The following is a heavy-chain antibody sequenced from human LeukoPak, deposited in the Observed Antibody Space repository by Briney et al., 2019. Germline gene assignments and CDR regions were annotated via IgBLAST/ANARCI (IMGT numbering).Heavy chain of an antibody. J-gene: IGHJ4*02. CDR1: GYTFTSYD. D-gene: IGHD3-16*02. CDR3: ARAFQSLGGLSLPDF. Sequence: ASVKVSCKASGYTFTSYDINWVRQAPGQGLEWMGWIHPSTGNPTYAQGFTGRFVFSLDTSVSTTYLQIRGLKAEDTAVYYCARAFQSLGGLSLPDFWGQGTLVTVSS. V-gene: IGHV7-4-1*02. CDR2: IHPSTGNP.